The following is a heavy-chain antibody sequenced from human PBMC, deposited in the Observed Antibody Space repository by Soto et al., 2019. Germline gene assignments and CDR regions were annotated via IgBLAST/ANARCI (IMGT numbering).Heavy chain of an antibody. V-gene: IGHV1-18*01. CDR2: ISAYNGNT. D-gene: IGHD4-17*01. Sequence: QVQLVQSGAEVKKPGASVKDSCKASGYTFTSYGISWVRQAPGQGLEWMGWISAYNGNTNYAQKLQGRVTMTTDTSTSTAYMELRSLRSDDTAVYYCARDQDLGTTVVNLFQYWGQGTLVTVSS. CDR3: ARDQDLGTTVVNLFQY. J-gene: IGHJ4*02. CDR1: GYTFTSYG.